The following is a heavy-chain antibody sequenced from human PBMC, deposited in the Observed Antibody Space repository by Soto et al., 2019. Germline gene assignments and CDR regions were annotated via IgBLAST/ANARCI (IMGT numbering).Heavy chain of an antibody. D-gene: IGHD2-8*01. V-gene: IGHV1-18*01. CDR2: ISPYNGHT. J-gene: IGHJ3*02. CDR1: GYSFTSYD. Sequence: GASVKVPCKASGYSFTSYDISWVRQAPGEGLEWMGWISPYNGHTNYAQDFQGRLTMTKDTSTSTAYMELRSLRSDDTAVYYCARDNGALAFDIWGQGTMVTVSS. CDR3: ARDNGALAFDI.